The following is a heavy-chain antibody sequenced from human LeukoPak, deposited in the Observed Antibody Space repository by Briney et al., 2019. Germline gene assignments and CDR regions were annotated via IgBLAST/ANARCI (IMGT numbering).Heavy chain of an antibody. Sequence: GGSLRLSCAASGFTVSNNYMSWVRQAPGKGLEWVSIIYRDGSTFYADSVKGRLTISRHNSKNTLYLQMNSLRPEDTAVYYCGRVGVGAVAGNYLDYWGQGTLVTVSS. D-gene: IGHD6-19*01. CDR2: IYRDGST. CDR3: GRVGVGAVAGNYLDY. V-gene: IGHV3-53*04. J-gene: IGHJ4*02. CDR1: GFTVSNNY.